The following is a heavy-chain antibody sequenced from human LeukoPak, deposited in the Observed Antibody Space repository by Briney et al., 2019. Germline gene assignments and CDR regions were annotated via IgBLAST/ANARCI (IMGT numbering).Heavy chain of an antibody. J-gene: IGHJ3*02. D-gene: IGHD2-21*01. V-gene: IGHV3-66*01. Sequence: GGSLRLSCAASGFTVSSNYMNWVRQAPGKGLEWVSVIYSGGSTYYADSVKGRFTISRDNSKNTLYFQMKSLRAEDTAVYYCARDQGYSRAFDIWGQGTMVTVSS. CDR3: ARDQGYSRAFDI. CDR1: GFTVSSNY. CDR2: IYSGGST.